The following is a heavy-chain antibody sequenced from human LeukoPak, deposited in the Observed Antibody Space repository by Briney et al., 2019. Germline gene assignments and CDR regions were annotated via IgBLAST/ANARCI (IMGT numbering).Heavy chain of an antibody. V-gene: IGHV4-31*03. Sequence: SETLSLACTVSGGSISSGGYYWSWIRQHPGKGLEWIGYIYYSGSTYYNPSLKSRVTISVDTSKNQFSLKLSSVTAADTAVYYCASEYYYDSSGYYYNYWGQGTLVTVSS. CDR1: GGSISSGGYY. CDR2: IYYSGST. CDR3: ASEYYYDSSGYYYNY. D-gene: IGHD3-22*01. J-gene: IGHJ4*02.